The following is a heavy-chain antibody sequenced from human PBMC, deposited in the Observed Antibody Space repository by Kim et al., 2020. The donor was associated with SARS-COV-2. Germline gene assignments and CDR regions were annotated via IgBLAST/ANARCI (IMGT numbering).Heavy chain of an antibody. CDR2: ISCDGSNK. J-gene: IGHJ1*01. Sequence: GGSLRLSCAASGFTFSSYAMPWVRQAPGKGLEWVAAISCDGSNKYYADSVRGRFTISRDNSKNTLYLQMNSLRAEDTAVYYCARGQYGGSVDYWCLGTL. CDR1: GFTFSSYA. D-gene: IGHD5-12*01. V-gene: IGHV3-30-3*01. CDR3: ARGQYGGSVDY.